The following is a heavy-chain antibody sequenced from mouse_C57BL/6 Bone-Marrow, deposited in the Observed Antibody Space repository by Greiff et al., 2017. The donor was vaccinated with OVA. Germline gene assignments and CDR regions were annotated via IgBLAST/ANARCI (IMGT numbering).Heavy chain of an antibody. V-gene: IGHV5-15*01. CDR3: ARQQGLRVYAMDY. CDR2: ISNLAYSI. J-gene: IGHJ4*01. CDR1: GFTFSDYG. D-gene: IGHD2-2*01. Sequence: EVMLVESGGGLVQPGGSLKLSCAASGFTFSDYGMAWVRQAPRKGPEWVAFISNLAYSIYYADTVTGRFTLSRENPTNTLYLELSSLRSEDTVMYYSARQQGLRVYAMDYWGQGTSVTVSS.